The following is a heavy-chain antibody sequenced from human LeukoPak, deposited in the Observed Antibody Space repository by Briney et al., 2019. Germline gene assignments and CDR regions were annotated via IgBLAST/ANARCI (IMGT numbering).Heavy chain of an antibody. CDR1: GGSISSYY. J-gene: IGHJ4*02. Sequence: SETLSLTCTVSGGSISSYYWSWIRQPPGKRLEWIGYIYYSGSTNYNPSLKSRVTISVDTSKNQFSLKLSSVTAADTAVYYCAKDYLPRIGVGGSRRSPGDYWGQGTLVTVSS. V-gene: IGHV4-59*13. CDR3: AKDYLPRIGVGGSRRSPGDY. CDR2: IYYSGST. D-gene: IGHD6-13*01.